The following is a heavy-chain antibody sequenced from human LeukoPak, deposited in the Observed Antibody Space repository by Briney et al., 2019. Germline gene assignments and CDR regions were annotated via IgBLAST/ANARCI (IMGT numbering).Heavy chain of an antibody. D-gene: IGHD2-2*01. Sequence: SETLSLTCTVSGGSISSSSYYWGWIRQPPGKGLEWIGSIDYSGSTYYNPSLKSRVTISVDTSKNQFSLKLSSVTAADTAVYYCEAIVVVPAAMSYYYMDVWGKGTTVTISS. CDR2: IDYSGST. CDR1: GGSISSSSYY. V-gene: IGHV4-39*01. CDR3: EAIVVVPAAMSYYYMDV. J-gene: IGHJ6*03.